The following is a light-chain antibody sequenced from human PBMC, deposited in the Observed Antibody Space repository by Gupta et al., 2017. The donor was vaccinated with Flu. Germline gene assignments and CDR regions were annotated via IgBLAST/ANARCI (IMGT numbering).Light chain of an antibody. CDR3: YALDNSGNERV. CDR2: EDK. J-gene: IGLJ3*02. CDR1: ALPKNY. Sequence: AGAALPKNYAYWYRHRSGQAPVLVIYEDKKRPSGIPHRFSGSSSGTMATLTISGAQVEAEADYFFYALDNSGNERVFGGGTMLTV. V-gene: IGLV3-10*01.